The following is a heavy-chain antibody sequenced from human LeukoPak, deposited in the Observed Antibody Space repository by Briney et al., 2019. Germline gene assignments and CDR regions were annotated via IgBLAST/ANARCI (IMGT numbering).Heavy chain of an antibody. CDR3: ARGYISPRMNWFDP. CDR1: GFTFSSYW. J-gene: IGHJ5*02. D-gene: IGHD3-16*02. V-gene: IGHV3-7*05. CDR2: IKQDGSEK. Sequence: GGSLTLSCAASGFTFSSYWMSWVRQAPGKGLEWVANIKQDGSEKYYVDSLKGRFTISRDNAKNSLYLQMNSLRAEDTAVYYCARGYISPRMNWFDPWGQGTLVTVSS.